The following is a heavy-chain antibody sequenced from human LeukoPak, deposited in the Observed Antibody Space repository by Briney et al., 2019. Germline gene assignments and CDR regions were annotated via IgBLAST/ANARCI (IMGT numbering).Heavy chain of an antibody. CDR3: ARDSRAPAINMMIE. CDR1: GFTFSSFW. Sequence: PGGSLRLSCAASGFTFSSFWLHWVRQAPGKGLVWVSRISSDGSRTSYADSVKGRFTVSRDNAKNTLFLQMNSLRAEDTAVYYCARDSRAPAINMMIEWGQGTLVTVSS. CDR2: ISSDGSRT. D-gene: IGHD3-22*01. J-gene: IGHJ4*02. V-gene: IGHV3-74*01.